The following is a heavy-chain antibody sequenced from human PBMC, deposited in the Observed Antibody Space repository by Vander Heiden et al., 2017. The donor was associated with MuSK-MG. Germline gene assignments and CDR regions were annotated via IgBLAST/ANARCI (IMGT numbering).Heavy chain of an antibody. CDR1: GGSISSYY. V-gene: IGHV4-59*01. Sequence: QVQLQESGPGLVKPSETLSLTCTVSGGSISSYYWSWIRQPPGKGLEWIAYIFYSGSTNYNPSLKSRVTISLDTSKNQFSLKLSSVTAADTAVYYGASRTWEDGAFDIWGQGTMGTVSS. D-gene: IGHD1-26*01. CDR2: IFYSGST. J-gene: IGHJ3*02. CDR3: ASRTWEDGAFDI.